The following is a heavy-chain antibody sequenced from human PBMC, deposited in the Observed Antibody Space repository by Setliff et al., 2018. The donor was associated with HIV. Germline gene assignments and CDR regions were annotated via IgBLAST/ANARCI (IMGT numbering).Heavy chain of an antibody. D-gene: IGHD5-12*01. V-gene: IGHV1-69*13. CDR1: GGIFSNYA. Sequence: AASVKVSCKASGGIFSNYAINWVRLAPGQGLEWMGGIIPIFGTADYAQRFQGRVTITADESTSTAYMELSSLRSADTAVYYCATDGIGGWLRPMPDYWGQGTQVTVSS. CDR2: IIPIFGTA. J-gene: IGHJ4*02. CDR3: ATDGIGGWLRPMPDY.